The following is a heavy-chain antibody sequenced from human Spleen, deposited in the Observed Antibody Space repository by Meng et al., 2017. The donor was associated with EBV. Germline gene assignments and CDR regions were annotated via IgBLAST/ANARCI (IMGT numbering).Heavy chain of an antibody. V-gene: IGHV4-34*01. CDR2: IHYRGNT. CDR1: GGSFSGYY. CDR3: ARDTEAPGTWFDY. Sequence: QVQLDQWGAGLLKPAETLSLTCAVYGGSFSGYYWSWIRQSPGKGLEWIGEIHYRGNTKYNPSLKSRVTISGDTSRNQIFLELTSVTAADTAVYYCARDTEAPGTWFDYWGQGTLVTVSS. D-gene: IGHD6-13*01. J-gene: IGHJ4*02.